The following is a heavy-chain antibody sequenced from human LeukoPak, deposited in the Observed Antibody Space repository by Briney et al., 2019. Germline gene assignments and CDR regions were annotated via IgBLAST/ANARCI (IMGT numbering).Heavy chain of an antibody. V-gene: IGHV1-2*02. CDR2: INPHSGGT. J-gene: IGHJ4*02. CDR1: GYTFTGYY. Sequence: ASVKVSCKASGYTFTGYYMHWVRQDPGQGLEWMGWINPHSGGTNSAQMFQGRVTMTRDTSISTAYMELSRLRSDDTAVYYCARAPYYYDSSGPIDYWGQGTLVTVSS. CDR3: ARAPYYYDSSGPIDY. D-gene: IGHD3-22*01.